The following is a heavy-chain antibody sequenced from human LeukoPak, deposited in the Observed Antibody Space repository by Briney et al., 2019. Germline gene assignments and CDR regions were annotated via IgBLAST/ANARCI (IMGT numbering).Heavy chain of an antibody. J-gene: IGHJ4*02. CDR1: GGSISGGGDH. CDR3: ARGPPAYFGSGSSSADFDY. D-gene: IGHD3-10*01. CDR2: IYYSGST. Sequence: SETLSLTCTVSGGSISGGGDHWSWIRQHPGKGLEWIGYIYYSGSTYYNPSLKSRVTISVDTSKNQFSLKLSSVTAADTAVYYCARGPPAYFGSGSSSADFDYWGQGTLVTVSS. V-gene: IGHV4-31*03.